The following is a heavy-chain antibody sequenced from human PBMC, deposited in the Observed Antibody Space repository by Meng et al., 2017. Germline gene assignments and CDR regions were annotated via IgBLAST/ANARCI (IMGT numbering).Heavy chain of an antibody. D-gene: IGHD4-11*01. CDR2: IKQDGSEK. V-gene: IGHV3-7*01. Sequence: GGSLRLSCAASGFTFSSYWMSWVRQAPGKGLEWVANIKQDGSEKYYVDSVKGRFTISRDNAKNSLYLQMNSLRAEDTAVYYCVRVGKELVWSNYRYYYGMDVWGQGTTVTVSS. CDR3: VRVGKELVWSNYRYYYGMDV. CDR1: GFTFSSYW. J-gene: IGHJ6*02.